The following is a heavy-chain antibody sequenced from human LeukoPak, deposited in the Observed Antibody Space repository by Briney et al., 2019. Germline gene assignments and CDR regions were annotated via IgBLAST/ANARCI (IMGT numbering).Heavy chain of an antibody. CDR1: GYTFTSYG. CDR3: ARDKIADIVVVPAEVPLDY. J-gene: IGHJ4*02. Sequence: ASVTVSCKASGYTFTSYGISWVRQAPGQGLEWMGWISAYNGNTNYAQKLRGRVTMTTDTSTSTAYMELRSLRSDDTAVYYCARDKIADIVVVPAEVPLDYWGQGTLVTVSS. D-gene: IGHD2-2*01. CDR2: ISAYNGNT. V-gene: IGHV1-18*01.